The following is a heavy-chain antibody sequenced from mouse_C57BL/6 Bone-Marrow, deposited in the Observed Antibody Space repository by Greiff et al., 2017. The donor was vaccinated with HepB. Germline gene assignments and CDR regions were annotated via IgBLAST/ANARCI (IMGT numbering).Heavy chain of an antibody. J-gene: IGHJ2*01. CDR2: ISYDGSN. CDR1: GYSITSAYY. CDR3: ARDPS. Sequence: EVKLQESGPGLVKPSQSLSLTCSVTGYSITSAYYWNWIRQFPGNKLEWMGYISYDGSNNYNPSLKNLISITRDTSKNQFFLKLNSVTTKDTATYYCARDPSWGQGTTLTVSS. V-gene: IGHV3-6*01.